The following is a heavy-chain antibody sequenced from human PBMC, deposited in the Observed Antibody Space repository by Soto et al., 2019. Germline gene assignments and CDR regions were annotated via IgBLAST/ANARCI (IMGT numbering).Heavy chain of an antibody. D-gene: IGHD3-3*01. V-gene: IGHV3-11*01. CDR2: ISSSGSTI. CDR3: ARDARYYDFWSGFNWFDP. Sequence: VGSLRLSGAASGFTFSDYYMSWIRQAPWKGLEWVSYISSSGSTIYYADSVKGRFTISRDNAKNSLYLQMNSLRAEDTAVYYCARDARYYDFWSGFNWFDPWGQGTLVTVSS. J-gene: IGHJ5*02. CDR1: GFTFSDYY.